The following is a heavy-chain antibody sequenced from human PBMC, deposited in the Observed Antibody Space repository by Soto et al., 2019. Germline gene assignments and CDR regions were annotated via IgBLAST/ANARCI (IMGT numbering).Heavy chain of an antibody. V-gene: IGHV3-53*03. Sequence: PGGSLRLSCAASGFTVSNNYISWVRQPPGKGPEWVSLIYSGGSTYYADSVKGRFTLSRDNSKNTVYLQMNSLRAEDTAVYYCARAEWGSRHTQYYYALDVSGQGTTVTVYS. D-gene: IGHD6-13*01. CDR3: ARAEWGSRHTQYYYALDV. J-gene: IGHJ6*02. CDR1: GFTVSNNY. CDR2: IYSGGST.